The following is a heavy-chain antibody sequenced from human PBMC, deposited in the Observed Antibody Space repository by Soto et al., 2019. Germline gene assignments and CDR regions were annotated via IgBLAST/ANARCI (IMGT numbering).Heavy chain of an antibody. J-gene: IGHJ4*02. CDR1: GFNFHTYT. CDR3: ATGYYLSDNSHFTL. V-gene: IGHV3-48*02. D-gene: IGHD3-9*01. CDR2: ISGTSETI. Sequence: DVQLVESGGGLVKPGGSLRLSCAASGFNFHTYTMTWVRQAPGEGLEWVSYISGTSETIFYADSGKGRFHISRDNAKSSLYLQLNSLGDEETAVYDCATGYYLSDNSHFTLWCQATLVTISS.